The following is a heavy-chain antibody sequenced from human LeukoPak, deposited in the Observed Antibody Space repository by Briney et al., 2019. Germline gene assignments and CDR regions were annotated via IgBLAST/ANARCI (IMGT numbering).Heavy chain of an antibody. CDR3: AKAKSLVVYMDV. CDR1: GFTFSSYA. V-gene: IGHV3-23*01. Sequence: GGSLRLSCAASGFTFSSYAMSWVRQAPGQGLEWVSAISGSGGSTYYADSVKGRFTISRDNSKNTLYLQMNSLRAEDTAVYYCAKAKSLVVYMDVWGKGTTVTVSS. CDR2: ISGSGGST. D-gene: IGHD2-8*02. J-gene: IGHJ6*03.